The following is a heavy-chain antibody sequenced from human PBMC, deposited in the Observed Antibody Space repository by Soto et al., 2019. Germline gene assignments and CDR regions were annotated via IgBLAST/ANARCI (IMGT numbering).Heavy chain of an antibody. CDR1: GGTFSSYA. CDR3: ARGRYGDY. CDR2: IIPIFGTA. D-gene: IGHD1-1*01. V-gene: IGHV1-69*13. J-gene: IGHJ4*02. Sequence: SVKVSCKASGGTFSSYAISWVRQAPGQGLEWMGGIIPIFGTANYAQKFQGRVTMTADESTSTAYMELRSLRYDDTAVYYCARGRYGDYWGQGALVTVSS.